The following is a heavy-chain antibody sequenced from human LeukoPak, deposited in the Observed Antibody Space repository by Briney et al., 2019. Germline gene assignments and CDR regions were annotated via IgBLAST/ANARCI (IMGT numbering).Heavy chain of an antibody. V-gene: IGHV3-48*03. J-gene: IGHJ3*02. CDR1: GFTFSACE. CDR3: ARLAAADYAFDI. Sequence: PGGSLRLSCAISGFTFSACELTWVRQAPGKGLEWVSYISSSGSTIYYADSVKGRFTISRDNAKNSLYLQMNSLRAEDTAVYYCARLAAADYAFDIWGQGTMVTVSS. D-gene: IGHD6-13*01. CDR2: ISSSGSTI.